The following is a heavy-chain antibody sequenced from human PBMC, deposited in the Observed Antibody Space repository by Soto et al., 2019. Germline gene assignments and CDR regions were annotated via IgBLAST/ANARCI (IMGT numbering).Heavy chain of an antibody. CDR2: IIPIFGTA. J-gene: IGHJ6*02. V-gene: IGHV1-69*01. Sequence: QVQLVQSGAEVKKPGSSVKVSCKASGGTFSSYAISWVRQAPGQGLEWMGGIIPIFGTANYAQKFQGRVTITVDESTSTAYMELSSLRSEDTAVYYCARGSPVITFGVVIDTYYYYGMDVWGQGTTVTVSS. CDR3: ARGSPVITFGVVIDTYYYYGMDV. CDR1: GGTFSSYA. D-gene: IGHD3-16*02.